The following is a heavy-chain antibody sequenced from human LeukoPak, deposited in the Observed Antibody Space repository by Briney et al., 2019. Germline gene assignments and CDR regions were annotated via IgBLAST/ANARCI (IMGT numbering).Heavy chain of an antibody. J-gene: IGHJ6*03. Sequence: ASVKVSCKASGYTFTSYYMHWVRQAPGQGLEWMGIINPSGGSTSYAQKLQGRVTMTTDTSTSTAYMELRSLRSDDTAVYYCARVPYSSGWYTYYYYYMDVWGKGTTVTISS. D-gene: IGHD6-19*01. V-gene: IGHV1-46*01. CDR1: GYTFTSYY. CDR3: ARVPYSSGWYTYYYYYMDV. CDR2: INPSGGST.